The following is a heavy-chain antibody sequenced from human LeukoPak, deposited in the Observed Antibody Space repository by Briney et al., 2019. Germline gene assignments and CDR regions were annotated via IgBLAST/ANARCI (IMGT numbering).Heavy chain of an antibody. CDR1: GFSVSDPLSY. CDR2: INFIGRT. Sequence: SETLSLTCTVSGFSVSDPLSYWGWVRQPPGKGLEWIAEINFIGRTSYNSSLNSRVTMSVDTSKNQFSLKMTSLTAGDTAVYFCARLTKGRYFDYIFAFWGQGILVTVSS. D-gene: IGHD3-9*01. CDR3: ARLTKGRYFDYIFAF. J-gene: IGHJ4*02. V-gene: IGHV4-39*01.